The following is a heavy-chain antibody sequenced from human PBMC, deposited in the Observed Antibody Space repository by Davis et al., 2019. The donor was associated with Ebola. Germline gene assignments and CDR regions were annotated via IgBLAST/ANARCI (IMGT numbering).Heavy chain of an antibody. J-gene: IGHJ4*02. CDR3: ARASIVPYFDY. V-gene: IGHV4-34*01. Sequence: SETLSLTCAVYGGSFIGYYWSWIRQPPGKGLEWIGEINHSGSTNYNPSLKSRVTISVDTSKNQFSLRLSSVTAADTAVYYCARASIVPYFDYWGQGTLVTVSS. CDR2: INHSGST. D-gene: IGHD2-2*01. CDR1: GGSFIGYY.